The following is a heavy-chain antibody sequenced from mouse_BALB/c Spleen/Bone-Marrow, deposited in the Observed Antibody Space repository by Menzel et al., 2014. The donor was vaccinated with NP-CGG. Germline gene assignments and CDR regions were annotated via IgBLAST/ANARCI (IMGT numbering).Heavy chain of an antibody. V-gene: IGHV1-14*01. D-gene: IGHD2-2*01. Sequence: EVQLQESGPELVKPGASVKMSCKASGYTFTSYVMHWVKQKPGQGLEWIGNINPYNDGTKYNEKFNGKATLTSDKSSSTAFMELSSLTSEDSAVYYCARSLYGYDWYFDVWGAGTTVTVSS. J-gene: IGHJ1*01. CDR3: ARSLYGYDWYFDV. CDR1: GYTFTSYV. CDR2: INPYNDGT.